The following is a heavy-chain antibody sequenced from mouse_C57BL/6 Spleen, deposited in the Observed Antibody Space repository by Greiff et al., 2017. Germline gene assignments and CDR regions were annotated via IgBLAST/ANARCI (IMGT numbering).Heavy chain of an antibody. CDR3: AYGVGKGYFDY. D-gene: IGHD1-2*01. CDR1: GYTFTSYW. J-gene: IGHJ2*01. Sequence: QVQLQQPGAELVKPGASVKMSCKASGYTFTSYWITWVKQRPGQGLEWIGEIYPGSGSTNYNEKFKGKATLTVDTSSNTAYMQLSSLTSEDSAVYYCAYGVGKGYFDYWGQGTTLTVSS. V-gene: IGHV1-55*01. CDR2: IYPGSGST.